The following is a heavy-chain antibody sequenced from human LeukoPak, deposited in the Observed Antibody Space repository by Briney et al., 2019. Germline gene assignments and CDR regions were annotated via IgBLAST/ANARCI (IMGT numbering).Heavy chain of an antibody. CDR3: VRGSLAVAGTFDY. V-gene: IGHV4-34*01. CDR1: GGSFSGYY. CDR2: INHSGST. J-gene: IGHJ4*02. Sequence: SETLSLTCAVYGGSFSGYYWSWIRQPPGKGLEWIGEINHSGSTNYNPSLKSRVTISVDTSKNQFSLKLSSVTAADTAVYYCVRGSLAVAGTFDYWGQGTLVTVSS. D-gene: IGHD6-19*01.